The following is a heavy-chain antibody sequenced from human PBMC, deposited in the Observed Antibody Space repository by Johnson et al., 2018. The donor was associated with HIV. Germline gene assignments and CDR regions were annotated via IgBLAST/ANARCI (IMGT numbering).Heavy chain of an antibody. V-gene: IGHV3-66*01. CDR3: AAVDTVMVTGAFDI. Sequence: VQLVESGGGVVQPGRSLRLSCAASGFTFSSYAMSWVRQAPGKGLEWVSVIYSGGSTYYADSVKGRFTISRDNSKNTLYLQMNSLRAEDTAVYYCAAVDTVMVTGAFDIWGQGTMVTVSS. D-gene: IGHD5-18*01. J-gene: IGHJ3*02. CDR1: GFTFSSYA. CDR2: IYSGGST.